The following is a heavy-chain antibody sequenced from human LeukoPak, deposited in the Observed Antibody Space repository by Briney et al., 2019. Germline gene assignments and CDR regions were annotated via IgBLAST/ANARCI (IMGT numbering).Heavy chain of an antibody. J-gene: IGHJ4*02. Sequence: TGGSLRLSCAASGFTFSSYWMSWVRQAPGKGLEWVANIKQDGSEKYYVDSVKGRFTISRDNSKNTLYLQMNSLRVEDTAVYYCAKDPRIAAAGRLYYFDYWGQGTLVTVSS. V-gene: IGHV3-7*03. CDR3: AKDPRIAAAGRLYYFDY. CDR2: IKQDGSEK. D-gene: IGHD6-13*01. CDR1: GFTFSSYW.